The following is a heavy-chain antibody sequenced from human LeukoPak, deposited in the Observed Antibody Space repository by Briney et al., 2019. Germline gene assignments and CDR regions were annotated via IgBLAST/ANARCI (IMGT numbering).Heavy chain of an antibody. CDR3: TRDGMGDFDY. CDR1: GFTFGDYA. Sequence: GGSLRLSCTSSGFTFGDYAMSWFRQAPGKGLEWVGFIRSKTYGGTTEYAASVKGRFTISREDSKSIAYLQMNSLNTEDTAVYYCTRDGMGDFDYWGQGTLVTVSS. D-gene: IGHD1-26*01. CDR2: IRSKTYGGTT. V-gene: IGHV3-49*03. J-gene: IGHJ4*02.